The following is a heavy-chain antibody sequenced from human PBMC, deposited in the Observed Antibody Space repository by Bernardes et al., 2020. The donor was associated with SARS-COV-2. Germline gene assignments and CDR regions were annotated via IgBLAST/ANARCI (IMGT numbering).Heavy chain of an antibody. Sequence: GGCLSLSSAAPGFTFSDFDMHWVRQATGKGLEWVSVIGTAGDTYYPGSVKGRFTISRENANNSLYLQVNSLSAGDTAVYYCARKSRVSGYGMDVWGQGTAVTVSS. CDR2: IGTAGDT. CDR1: GFTFSDFD. J-gene: IGHJ6*02. D-gene: IGHD6-19*01. CDR3: ARKSRVSGYGMDV. V-gene: IGHV3-13*01.